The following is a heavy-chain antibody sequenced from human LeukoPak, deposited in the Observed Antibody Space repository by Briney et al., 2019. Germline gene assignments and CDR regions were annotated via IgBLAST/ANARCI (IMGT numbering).Heavy chain of an antibody. CDR3: ARVPSGYTLGYGYYYYYMDV. CDR2: ISTSSSTI. D-gene: IGHD5-18*01. CDR1: GFTFSDYT. J-gene: IGHJ6*03. V-gene: IGHV3-48*04. Sequence: GGSLRLACAVSGFTFSDYTMTWVRQAPGKGLEWVSYISTSSSTIYYADSVKGRSTISRDNTKNALYLQMNSLRAEDTAVYYCARVPSGYTLGYGYYYYYMDVWGKGTTVTVSS.